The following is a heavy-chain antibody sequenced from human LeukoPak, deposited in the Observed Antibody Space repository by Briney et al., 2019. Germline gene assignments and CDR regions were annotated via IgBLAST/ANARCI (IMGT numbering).Heavy chain of an antibody. CDR3: WVYYYDSSGHYYDLHDFDY. CDR2: ISGSGGST. Sequence: GGSLRLSCAASGFTFSSYAMHWVRQAPGKGLEWVSAISGSGGSTYYADSVKGRFTISRDNSKNTLYLQMNSLRAEDTAVYYCWVYYYDSSGHYYDLHDFDYWGQGTLVTVSS. CDR1: GFTFSSYA. V-gene: IGHV3-23*01. D-gene: IGHD3-22*01. J-gene: IGHJ4*02.